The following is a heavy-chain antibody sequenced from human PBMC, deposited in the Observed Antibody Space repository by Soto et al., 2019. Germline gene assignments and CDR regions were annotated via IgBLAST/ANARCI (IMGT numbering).Heavy chain of an antibody. CDR3: ATGIRGEQLATVHYYYYYGMDV. V-gene: IGHV1-69*01. J-gene: IGHJ6*02. Sequence: QVQLVQSGAEVKKPGSSGKVSCKASGGTFSSYAISWVRQAPGQGREWMGGIIPIFGTANYAQKCQGRVTITADESTSTAYMELSSLRSEDTAVYYCATGIRGEQLATVHYYYYYGMDVWGQGTTVTVSS. CDR1: GGTFSSYA. CDR2: IIPIFGTA. D-gene: IGHD6-13*01.